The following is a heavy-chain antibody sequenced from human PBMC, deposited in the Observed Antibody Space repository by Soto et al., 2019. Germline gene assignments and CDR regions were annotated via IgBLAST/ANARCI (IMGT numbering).Heavy chain of an antibody. CDR2: INAGNGNT. D-gene: IGHD6-19*01. V-gene: IGHV1-3*01. J-gene: IGHJ4*02. CDR3: ARGFAVAGTWHFDY. Sequence: ATVKVSCKASGYTFTSYAMHWVRQAPGQRLEWMGWINAGNGNTKYSQKFQGRVTITRDTSASTAYMELSSLRSEDTAVYYCARGFAVAGTWHFDYWGQGTLVTVSS. CDR1: GYTFTSYA.